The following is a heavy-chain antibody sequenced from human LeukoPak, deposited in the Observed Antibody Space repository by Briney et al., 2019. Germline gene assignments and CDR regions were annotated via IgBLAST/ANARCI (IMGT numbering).Heavy chain of an antibody. CDR1: GDSVSSNSAA. J-gene: IGHJ6*02. D-gene: IGHD4-17*01. CDR2: TSYRTKWYN. V-gene: IGHV6-1*01. CDR3: ARLKAENGDFYYYGMDV. Sequence: SQTLSLTCAISGDSVSSNSAAWNWIRQSPSRGLEWLGRTSYRTKWYNDYAVSVKSRITIKGDTSNNQFSLQLNSVTPEDTAVYYCARLKAENGDFYYYGMDVWGQGTTVSVSS.